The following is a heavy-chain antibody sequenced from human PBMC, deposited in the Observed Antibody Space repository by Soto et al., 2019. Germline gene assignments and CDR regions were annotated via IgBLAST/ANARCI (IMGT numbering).Heavy chain of an antibody. D-gene: IGHD3-16*01. CDR2: INHVGGT. V-gene: IGHV4-34*01. CDR3: VRIRYQLPSSVLWLDP. J-gene: IGHJ5*02. CDR1: GGFLSESY. Sequence: ETLSLTCAVYGGFLSESYWTWIRQPPGKGLEWIGEINHVGGTNYNPSLKSRVTMSVDTSQNQFSLRLISVAAADTAMYFCVRIRYQLPSSVLWLDPWGQGTPVTVS.